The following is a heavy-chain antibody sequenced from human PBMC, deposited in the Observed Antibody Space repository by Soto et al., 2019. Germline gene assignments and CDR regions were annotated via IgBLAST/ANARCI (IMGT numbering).Heavy chain of an antibody. CDR2: ISSRSSVI. Sequence: EVQLVESGGGLVKPGGSLRLSCVDSGFTFSSYSMNWVRQAPGKGLEWVASISSRSSVIWYADSLQGRFTISRDNAKNSLYLQRNSLRAEDTAVYYCLRGGSGYTRDDVLDVSGQGAMVTASS. V-gene: IGHV3-21*06. D-gene: IGHD2-2*02. J-gene: IGHJ3*01. CDR1: GFTFSSYS. CDR3: LRGGSGYTRDDVLDV.